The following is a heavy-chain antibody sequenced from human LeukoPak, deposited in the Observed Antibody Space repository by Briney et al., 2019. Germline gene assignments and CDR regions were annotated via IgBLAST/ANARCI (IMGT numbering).Heavy chain of an antibody. J-gene: IGHJ4*02. CDR2: ISYDGSNK. Sequence: GGSLRLSCAASGFTFSSYAMHWVRQAPGKGLEWVAVISYDGSNKYYADSVKGRFTISRDNSKNTLYLQMNSLRAEDTAVYYCARDGAYSGSYSDYWGQGTLDTVSS. CDR3: ARDGAYSGSYSDY. V-gene: IGHV3-30*01. D-gene: IGHD1-26*01. CDR1: GFTFSSYA.